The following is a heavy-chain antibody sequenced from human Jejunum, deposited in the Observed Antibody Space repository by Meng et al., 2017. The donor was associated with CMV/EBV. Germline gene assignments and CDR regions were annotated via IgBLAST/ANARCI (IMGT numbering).Heavy chain of an antibody. D-gene: IGHD3-3*02. CDR2: IDSFGSTM. CDR3: ARDSIASALDY. V-gene: IGHV3-48*04. J-gene: IGHJ4*02. CDR1: GFPFSSDS. Sequence: AASGFPFSSDSMTWVRQAPGKGLEWLSYIDSFGSTMYYADSVKGRFTISRDNAKNSLYLQMNSLRAEDTAVYYCARDSIASALDYWGQGILVTVSS.